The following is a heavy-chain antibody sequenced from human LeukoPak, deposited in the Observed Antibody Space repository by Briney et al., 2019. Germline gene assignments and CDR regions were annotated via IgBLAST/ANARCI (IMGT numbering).Heavy chain of an antibody. CDR1: GFTFSSYG. J-gene: IGHJ4*02. Sequence: GGSLRLSCAASGFTFSSYGMHWVRQAPGKGLEWVAVISYDGSNKYYADSVKGRFTISRDNSKNTLYLQMNSLRAEDTAVYYCAKDGGGTLDYWGQGTLVTVPS. V-gene: IGHV3-30*18. CDR3: AKDGGGTLDY. D-gene: IGHD2-15*01. CDR2: ISYDGSNK.